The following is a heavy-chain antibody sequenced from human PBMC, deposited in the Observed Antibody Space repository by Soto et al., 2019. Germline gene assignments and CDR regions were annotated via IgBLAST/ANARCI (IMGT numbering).Heavy chain of an antibody. Sequence: GASVKVSCKASGYTFTSYDINWVRQATGQGLEWVGWMNPNSGNTGYAQKFQGRVTMTRNTSISTAYMELSSLRSEDTAVYYCATETGGTYYFDYWGQGTLVTVSS. V-gene: IGHV1-8*01. D-gene: IGHD1-1*01. J-gene: IGHJ4*02. CDR1: GYTFTSYD. CDR2: MNPNSGNT. CDR3: ATETGGTYYFDY.